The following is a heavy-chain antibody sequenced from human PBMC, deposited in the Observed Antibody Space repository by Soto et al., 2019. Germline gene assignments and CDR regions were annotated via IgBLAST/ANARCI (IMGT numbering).Heavy chain of an antibody. D-gene: IGHD5-18*01. CDR3: ARDKRPVTAVDDYGMDV. J-gene: IGHJ6*02. CDR2: IYYRGST. CDR1: GGSIISGDYY. V-gene: IGHV4-30-4*01. Sequence: SETLSLTCAVSGGSIISGDYYWSWIRQPPGKGLEWIGYIYYRGSTYFSPSLKSRVTISVDTSKNQFSLKLSSVTAADTAVYYCARDKRPVTAVDDYGMDVWGQGTTVT.